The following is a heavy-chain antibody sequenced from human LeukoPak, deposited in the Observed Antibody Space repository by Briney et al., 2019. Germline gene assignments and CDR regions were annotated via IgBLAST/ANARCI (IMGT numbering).Heavy chain of an antibody. CDR3: ARNLVMVRGLIADY. Sequence: SETLSLTCALSGYSISSGYYWGWIRQPPGKGLEWIGSIYHSGSTYSSPSLKSRLTISVDTSKNQFSLRLSSVTAADTAVYYCARNLVMVRGLIADYWGQGTLVTVSS. CDR1: GYSISSGYY. D-gene: IGHD3-10*01. J-gene: IGHJ4*02. CDR2: IYHSGST. V-gene: IGHV4-38-2*01.